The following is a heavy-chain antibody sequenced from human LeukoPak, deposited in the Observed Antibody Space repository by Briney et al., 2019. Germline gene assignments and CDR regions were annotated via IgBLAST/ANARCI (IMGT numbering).Heavy chain of an antibody. CDR3: ASTQIVGGSLSNN. V-gene: IGHV4-34*01. Sequence: SETLSLTWAVYGGSFSAYYWSWIRQPPGKGLEWIGEINHSGSTNYNPSLKSRVTISVDTSKNQFSLKLSSVTAADTAVYYCASTQIVGGSLSNNWGQGTLVTVSS. D-gene: IGHD1-26*01. CDR2: INHSGST. J-gene: IGHJ4*02. CDR1: GGSFSAYY.